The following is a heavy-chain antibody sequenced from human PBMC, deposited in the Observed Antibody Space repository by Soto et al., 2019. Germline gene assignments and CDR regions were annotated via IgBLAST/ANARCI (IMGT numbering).Heavy chain of an antibody. Sequence: GGSLRLSCAASGFTFSSYGMHWVRQAPGKGLEWVAVISYDGSNKYYADSVKGRFTISRDNSKNTLYLQMNSLRAEDTAVYYCANDVYDYVWGSYIDFWGQGTLVTVSS. V-gene: IGHV3-30*18. CDR2: ISYDGSNK. CDR3: ANDVYDYVWGSYIDF. CDR1: GFTFSSYG. J-gene: IGHJ4*02. D-gene: IGHD3-16*01.